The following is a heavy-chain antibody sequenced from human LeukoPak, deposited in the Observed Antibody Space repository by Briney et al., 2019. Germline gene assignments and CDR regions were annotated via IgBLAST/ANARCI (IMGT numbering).Heavy chain of an antibody. CDR1: GFTFSSYA. V-gene: IGHV3-23*01. J-gene: IGHJ6*02. Sequence: PGGSLRLSCAAPGFTFSSYAMSWVRQAPGKGLEWVSAISGSGGSTYYADSVKGRFTISRDNSKNTLYLQMNSLRAEDTAVYYCAKSSTRYCSSTSCYTDYGMDVWGQGTTVTVSS. CDR3: AKSSTRYCSSTSCYTDYGMDV. D-gene: IGHD2-2*02. CDR2: ISGSGGST.